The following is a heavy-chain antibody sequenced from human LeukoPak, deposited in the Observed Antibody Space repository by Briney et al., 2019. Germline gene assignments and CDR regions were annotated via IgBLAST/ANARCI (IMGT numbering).Heavy chain of an antibody. V-gene: IGHV4-4*07. J-gene: IGHJ5*02. D-gene: IGHD3-3*02. CDR2: IYTNETT. Sequence: SETLSLTCSVSAGSISHYYWNWIRQPAGKGLEWIGRIYTNETTNYNPSLKSRVTMSIDTSKSEFSLRLNSVTAADTALYYCARGSFLEWPNWFDPWGQGTLVIVSS. CDR1: AGSISHYY. CDR3: ARGSFLEWPNWFDP.